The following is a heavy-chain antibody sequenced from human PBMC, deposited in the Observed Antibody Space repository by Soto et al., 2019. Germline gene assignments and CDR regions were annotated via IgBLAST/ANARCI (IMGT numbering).Heavy chain of an antibody. CDR1: GYTFTSYY. V-gene: IGHV1-46*01. J-gene: IGHJ4*02. D-gene: IGHD3-9*01. Sequence: QVQLVQSGAEVKKPGASVKVSCKASGYTFTSYYMHWVRQAPGQGLEWMGIINPSGGSTSYAQKVQGRVTITRDTSTSTVYMELISLRSEDTAVYYCARDYNDILTGCDYWFQGPLVTVSS. CDR2: INPSGGST. CDR3: ARDYNDILTGCDY.